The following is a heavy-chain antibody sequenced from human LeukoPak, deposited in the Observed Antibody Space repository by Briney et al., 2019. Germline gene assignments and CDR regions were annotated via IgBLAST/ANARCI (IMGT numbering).Heavy chain of an antibody. Sequence: GRSLRLSCAASGFTFSSYGMHWVRQAPGKGLEWVAVIWYDGSNKYYADSVKGRFTISRDNSKNTLYLQMNSLRAEDTAVYYCAKDSRPIVVVPAVYFQHWGQGTLVTVSS. J-gene: IGHJ1*01. CDR3: AKDSRPIVVVPAVYFQH. D-gene: IGHD2-2*01. V-gene: IGHV3-33*06. CDR1: GFTFSSYG. CDR2: IWYDGSNK.